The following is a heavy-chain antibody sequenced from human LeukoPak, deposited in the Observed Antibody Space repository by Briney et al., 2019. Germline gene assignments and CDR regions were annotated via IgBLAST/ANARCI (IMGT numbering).Heavy chain of an antibody. Sequence: SETLSLTCTVSGGSISSGGYYWSWIRQHPGKGLEWIGYIYYSGSTYYNPSLKSRVTISVDTSKNQFSLKLSSVTAADTAVYYCAREHSSSGWTYDYYGMDVWGQGTTVTVSS. J-gene: IGHJ6*02. V-gene: IGHV4-31*03. D-gene: IGHD6-19*01. CDR2: IYYSGST. CDR3: AREHSSSGWTYDYYGMDV. CDR1: GGSISSGGYY.